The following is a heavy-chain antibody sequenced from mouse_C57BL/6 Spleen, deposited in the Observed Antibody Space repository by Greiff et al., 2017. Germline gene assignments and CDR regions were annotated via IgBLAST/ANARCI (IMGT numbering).Heavy chain of an antibody. CDR2: IDPENGDT. CDR3: TSYYYGSSYFDY. CDR1: GFNIKDDY. J-gene: IGHJ2*01. V-gene: IGHV14-4*01. D-gene: IGHD1-1*01. Sequence: VQLQQSGAELVRPGASVKLSCKASGFNIKDDYMHWVKQRPEQGLEWIGWIDPENGDTEYASKFQGKATITADTSSNTAYLQLSSLTSEDTAVYYCTSYYYGSSYFDYWGQGTTLTVSS.